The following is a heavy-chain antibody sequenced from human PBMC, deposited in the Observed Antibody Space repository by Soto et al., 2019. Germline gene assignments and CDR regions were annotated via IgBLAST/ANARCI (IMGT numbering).Heavy chain of an antibody. CDR1: GGSISEKY. V-gene: IGHV4-4*07. J-gene: IGHJ5*02. D-gene: IGHD6-13*01. CDR3: VASLAASGLNWLDP. Sequence: SETLSLTCIVSGGSISEKYWNWVRQPPGKGLEWIGLIFASGHTDYNPSLKSRVTMSVDASKNQFSLRLTSMTAADTAGYYCVASLAASGLNWLDPWGRGTLVTVS. CDR2: IFASGHT.